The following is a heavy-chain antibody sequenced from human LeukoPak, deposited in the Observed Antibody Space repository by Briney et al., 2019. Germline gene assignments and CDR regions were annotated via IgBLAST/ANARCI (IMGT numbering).Heavy chain of an antibody. CDR3: ARDERYCSGDNHYPDLGY. CDR2: INPNTGAT. CDR1: GYTFTGYY. J-gene: IGHJ4*02. Sequence: GASVKVSCKASGYTFTGYYMFWVRQAPGQGLEWMGWINPNTGATKYGQNFQGRVTLTRDTSIRTTFMELSSLRSDDTAVYYCARDERYCSGDNHYPDLGYWGQGTLVTVSS. D-gene: IGHD2-15*01. V-gene: IGHV1-2*02.